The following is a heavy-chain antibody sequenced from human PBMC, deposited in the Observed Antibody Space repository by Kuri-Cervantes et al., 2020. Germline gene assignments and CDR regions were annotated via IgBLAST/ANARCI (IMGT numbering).Heavy chain of an antibody. J-gene: IGHJ4*02. Sequence: GESLKISCAASGFTFGSYAMHWVRQAPGKGLEWVAVISYDGSNKYYADSVQGRFTISRDNAKNSLYLPMNSLRAEDTALYYCAKDTYSGYDWVFDYWGQGTLVTVSS. D-gene: IGHD5-12*01. CDR1: GFTFGSYA. V-gene: IGHV3-30-3*01. CDR3: AKDTYSGYDWVFDY. CDR2: ISYDGSNK.